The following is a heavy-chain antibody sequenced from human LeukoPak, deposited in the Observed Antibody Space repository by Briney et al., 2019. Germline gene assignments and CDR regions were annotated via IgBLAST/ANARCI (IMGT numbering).Heavy chain of an antibody. D-gene: IGHD4-11*01. CDR1: GGSISSYY. CDR3: ARDSLYSNYNWFDP. Sequence: SETLSLTCTVSGGSISSYYWSWIRQPPGKGLEWIGYIYYGGSTNYNPSLKSRVTISVDTSKNQFSLKLSSVTAADTAVYYCARDSLYSNYNWFDPWGQGTLVTVSS. J-gene: IGHJ5*02. CDR2: IYYGGST. V-gene: IGHV4-59*01.